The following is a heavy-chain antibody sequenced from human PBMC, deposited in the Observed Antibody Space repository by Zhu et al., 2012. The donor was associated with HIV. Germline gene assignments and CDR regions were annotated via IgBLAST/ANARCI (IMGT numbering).Heavy chain of an antibody. CDR2: MSYSGST. Sequence: QVQLQESGPGLVKPSDTLSLTCAVSGYSISSSNWWGWIRQPPGKGLEWIAYMSYSGSTYYNVSLKGRVTMSVDTSKNQFSLKLRSVTAVDTAVYYCARIREDILTGFYYYYMDVWGKGTTVTVSS. CDR3: ARIREDILTGFYYYYMDV. V-gene: IGHV4-28*01. CDR1: GYSISSSNW. D-gene: IGHD3-9*01. J-gene: IGHJ6*03.